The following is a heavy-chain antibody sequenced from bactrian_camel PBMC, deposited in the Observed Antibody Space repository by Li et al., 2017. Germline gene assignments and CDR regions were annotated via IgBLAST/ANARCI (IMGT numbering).Heavy chain of an antibody. CDR3: AADWAQLRYAGYKHCRESYNY. V-gene: IGHV3S26*01. J-gene: IGHJ4*01. D-gene: IGHD1*01. CDR2: LDADSRP. CDR1: GFTYSRYW. Sequence: HVQLVESGGGSVQAGGSLRLSCAASGFTYSRYWLGWFRQAPGKEREQVATLDADSRPNYADSVKGRFAISAGRDTQYLETNSLKPEDTAMYYCAADWAQLRYAGYKHCRESYNYWGQGTQVTVS.